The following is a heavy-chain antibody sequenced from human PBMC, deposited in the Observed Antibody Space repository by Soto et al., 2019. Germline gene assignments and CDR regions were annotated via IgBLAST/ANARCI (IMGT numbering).Heavy chain of an antibody. V-gene: IGHV3-9*01. CDR3: AKGRYDFWSKHYFDS. J-gene: IGHJ4*02. Sequence: SXRLSCLVTGVNFYGFSMHWFRQAPGKGLEWVSGITWNSRVLAYADSVKGRFTISRDNARNSLYLQMDSLRDEDTALYYCAKGRYDFWSKHYFDSWGQGTLVTVSS. D-gene: IGHD3-3*01. CDR2: ITWNSRVL. CDR1: GVNFYGFS.